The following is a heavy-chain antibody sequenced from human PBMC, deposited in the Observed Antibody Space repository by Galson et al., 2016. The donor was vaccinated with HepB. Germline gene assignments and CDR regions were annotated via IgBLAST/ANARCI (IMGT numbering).Heavy chain of an antibody. D-gene: IGHD3-10*01. J-gene: IGHJ3*02. V-gene: IGHV3-30*04. CDR1: GFTFSSYA. CDR3: ARPMIRGVGYEVFDI. CDR2: ILYDGSNK. Sequence: SLRLSCAASGFTFSSYAMHWVRQAPGKGLDWVAVILYDGSNKYYADSVKGRFTISRDNSKNTVYLQMNSLRAEDTAVYYCARPMIRGVGYEVFDIWGQGTMVTVSS.